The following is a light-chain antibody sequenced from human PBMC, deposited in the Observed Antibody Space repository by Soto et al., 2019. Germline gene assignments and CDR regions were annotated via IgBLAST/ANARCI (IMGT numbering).Light chain of an antibody. Sequence: EIVLTQSPDTLTFSPGERHTLYCRASQSVSNYLAWYQQKPGQAPRLLIYDASNRATGIPARFSGSGSGTDFTLTFGSLEPEDFAIYYCQQRTDWPRKFGQGTKVDIK. CDR3: QQRTDWPRK. CDR1: QSVSNY. J-gene: IGKJ1*01. CDR2: DAS. V-gene: IGKV3-11*01.